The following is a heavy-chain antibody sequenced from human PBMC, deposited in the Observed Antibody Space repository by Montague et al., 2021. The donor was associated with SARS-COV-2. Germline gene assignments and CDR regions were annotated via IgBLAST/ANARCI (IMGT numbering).Heavy chain of an antibody. D-gene: IGHD2-8*01. J-gene: IGHJ4*02. CDR3: ARANGYYFDY. Sequence: SETLSLTCAVYGASFSGYYWSWIRQPPGKGLEWIGEINHSGSTNYNPSLKSRVTISVDTSKNQFSLKLSSVTAADTAVYYCARANGYYFDYWGQGTLVTVSS. CDR2: INHSGST. CDR1: GASFSGYY. V-gene: IGHV4-34*01.